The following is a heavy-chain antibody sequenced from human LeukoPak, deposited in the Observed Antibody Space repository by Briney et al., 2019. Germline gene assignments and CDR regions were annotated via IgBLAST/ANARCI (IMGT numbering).Heavy chain of an antibody. J-gene: IGHJ1*01. CDR3: ARSMSGGLGFFQS. CDR1: GYTFTDYY. Sequence: ASVKVSCKASGYTFTDYYMHWVRQAPGQGLEWMGWINPNSGGTNYAQNFQGRATMTRDTSIRTAYLELSSLRSDDTAVYYCARSMSGGLGFFQSWGQGTLVAVSS. CDR2: INPNSGGT. D-gene: IGHD2-15*01. V-gene: IGHV1-2*02.